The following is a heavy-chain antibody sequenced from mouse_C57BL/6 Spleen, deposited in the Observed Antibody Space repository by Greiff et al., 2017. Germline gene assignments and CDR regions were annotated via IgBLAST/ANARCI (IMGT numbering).Heavy chain of an antibody. J-gene: IGHJ4*01. CDR1: GFSLTSYG. V-gene: IGHV2-2*01. CDR3: ARKMGDY. CDR2: IWSGGST. Sequence: LQESGPGLVQPSQSLSITCTVSGFSLTSYGVHWVRQSPGKGLEWLGVIWSGGSTDYNAAFISRLSISKDKSKSQVFFKMNSLQADVTAIYYCARKMGDYWGQGTSVTVSS. D-gene: IGHD2-3*01.